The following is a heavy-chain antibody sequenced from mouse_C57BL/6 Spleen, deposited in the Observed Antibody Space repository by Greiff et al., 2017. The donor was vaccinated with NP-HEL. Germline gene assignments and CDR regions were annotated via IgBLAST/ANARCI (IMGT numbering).Heavy chain of an antibody. CDR3: ARITTVADWYFDV. CDR2: IDPSDSYT. CDR1: GYTFTSYW. Sequence: QVQLQQPGAELVKPGASVTLSCKASGYTFTSYWMQWVKQRPGQGLEWIGEIDPSDSYTNYNQKFKGKATLTVDTSSSTAYMQLSSLTSEDSAVYYCARITTVADWYFDVWGTGTTVTVSS. J-gene: IGHJ1*03. V-gene: IGHV1-50*01. D-gene: IGHD1-1*01.